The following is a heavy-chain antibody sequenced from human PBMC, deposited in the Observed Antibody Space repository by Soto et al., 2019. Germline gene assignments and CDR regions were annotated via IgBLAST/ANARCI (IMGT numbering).Heavy chain of an antibody. J-gene: IGHJ4*02. D-gene: IGHD2-15*01. Sequence: LRLSCAASGFTFSNYGMHWVRQAPGKGLEWVAVISYDGSHKYYADSVKGRLTISRDSSQNTLYLQMNSLRAEDTAVYYCAKDSSAGGSPFDYWGQGTLVTVSS. CDR2: ISYDGSHK. CDR1: GFTFSNYG. CDR3: AKDSSAGGSPFDY. V-gene: IGHV3-30*18.